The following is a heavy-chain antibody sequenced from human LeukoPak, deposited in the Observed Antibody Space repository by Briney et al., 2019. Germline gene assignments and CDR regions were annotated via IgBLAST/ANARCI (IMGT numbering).Heavy chain of an antibody. CDR3: ARDRRIAAAGTYHYYGMDV. D-gene: IGHD6-13*01. CDR1: GGSIRSFY. Sequence: SETLSPTCTVSGGSIRSFYWGWIRQLPGKGLEWVGYIYYSGSTNYNPSLKSRVTISVDTSKNQFSLKLSSVTAADTAVYYCARDRRIAAAGTYHYYGMDVWGQGTTVTVSS. J-gene: IGHJ6*02. CDR2: IYYSGST. V-gene: IGHV4-59*01.